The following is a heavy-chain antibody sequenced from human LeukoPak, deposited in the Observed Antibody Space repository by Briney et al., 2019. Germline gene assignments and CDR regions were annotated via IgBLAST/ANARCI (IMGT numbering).Heavy chain of an antibody. CDR1: GGSFSGYY. D-gene: IGHD3-3*01. CDR3: ARAPGYDFWSGYYRRWFDP. Sequence: SETLSLTCAVYGGSFSGYYWSWIRQPPGKGLEWIGEINHSGSTNYNPSLKSRVTISVDTSKNQFSLKLSSVTAADTAVYYCARAPGYDFWSGYYRRWFDPWGQGTLVTVSS. J-gene: IGHJ5*02. CDR2: INHSGST. V-gene: IGHV4-34*01.